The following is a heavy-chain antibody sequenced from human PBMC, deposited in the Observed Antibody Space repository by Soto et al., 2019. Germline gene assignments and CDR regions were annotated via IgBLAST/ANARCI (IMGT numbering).Heavy chain of an antibody. D-gene: IGHD1-26*01. Sequence: PGESLKISCAASGFTFSSYAMSWVRQAPGKGLEWISSISGSGFKKYYADSVKGRFTISRDNSKSTVYLELNNLSAEDTAVYHCAKNQGVELVPLATVDWFDPWGQGSVVTVSS. V-gene: IGHV3-23*01. CDR3: AKNQGVELVPLATVDWFDP. J-gene: IGHJ5*02. CDR2: ISGSGFKK. CDR1: GFTFSSYA.